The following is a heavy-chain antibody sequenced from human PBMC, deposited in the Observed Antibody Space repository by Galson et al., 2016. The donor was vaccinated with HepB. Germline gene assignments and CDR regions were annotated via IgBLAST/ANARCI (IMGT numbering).Heavy chain of an antibody. D-gene: IGHD2-15*01. CDR3: VREGGYCYGDSCRYFDL. Sequence: SLRLPCADSGFNFSSDSMNWVRQAPGQGWEWISSTSRSSRLIYYADSVTGRFTISSDNDKRSQYLQMNSLRVEDTAVYYCVREGGYCYGDSCRYFDLWGRGTVVTVSS. J-gene: IGHJ2*01. CDR2: TSRSSRLI. V-gene: IGHV3-21*01. CDR1: GFNFSSDS.